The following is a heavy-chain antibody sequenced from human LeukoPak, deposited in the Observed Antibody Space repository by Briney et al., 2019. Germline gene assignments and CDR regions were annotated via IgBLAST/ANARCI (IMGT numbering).Heavy chain of an antibody. D-gene: IGHD6-19*01. J-gene: IGHJ1*01. CDR1: GFTFSSAW. V-gene: IGHV3-15*01. Sequence: GGSLRLSCAASGFTFSSAWMSWVRQAPGKGLEWVGRIKSKTDGGTTDYVAPVKGRFTISRDDSKNTLYLQMNSLRTEDTAVYYCTLGGSVWYVPAGQHWGQGTLVTVSS. CDR2: IKSKTDGGTT. CDR3: TLGGSVWYVPAGQH.